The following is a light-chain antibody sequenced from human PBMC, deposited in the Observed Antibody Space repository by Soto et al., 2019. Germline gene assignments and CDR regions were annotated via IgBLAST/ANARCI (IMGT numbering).Light chain of an antibody. CDR1: QSLLSSNGYNY. J-gene: IGKJ4*01. CDR2: LGS. CDR3: MQAQQTQLT. V-gene: IGKV2-28*01. Sequence: DIVMTQSPLSLPVTPGESASISCRSSQSLLSSNGYNYLDWYLQKPGQSPQLLIYLGSNRASGVPDRFSGSGSGTLFTFKISRVQAEDVGVYYCMQAQQTQLTFGGGTKVEIK.